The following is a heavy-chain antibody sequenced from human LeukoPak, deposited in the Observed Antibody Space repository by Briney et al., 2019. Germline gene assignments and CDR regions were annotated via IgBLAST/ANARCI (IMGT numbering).Heavy chain of an antibody. CDR1: GFTFSTYR. Sequence: GGSLRLSCVVSGFTFSTYRMHWVRHAPGKGLVWVSRVSADGSTTIYADSVKGRFTISRDNGINTVYLQMNSLRAEDTAVYYCARGFDGYPFGWWFDPWGQGTLVTVSS. V-gene: IGHV3-74*01. CDR2: VSADGSTT. CDR3: ARGFDGYPFGWWFDP. D-gene: IGHD5-24*01. J-gene: IGHJ5*02.